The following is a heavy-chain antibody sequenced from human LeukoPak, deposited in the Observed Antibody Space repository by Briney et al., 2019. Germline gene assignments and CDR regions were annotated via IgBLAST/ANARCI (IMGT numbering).Heavy chain of an antibody. V-gene: IGHV1-18*01. CDR3: ARSGRETYYYFDL. D-gene: IGHD5-12*01. CDR1: GHTFTSYG. CDR2: ISAYNGNT. J-gene: IGHJ4*02. Sequence: ASVKVSCKASGHTFTSYGISWVRQAPGQGLEWMGWISAYNGNTNYAQKLQGRVTMTADTSTSTAYMELRSLTSDDTAVYYCARSGRETYYYFDLWGQGTLVTVSS.